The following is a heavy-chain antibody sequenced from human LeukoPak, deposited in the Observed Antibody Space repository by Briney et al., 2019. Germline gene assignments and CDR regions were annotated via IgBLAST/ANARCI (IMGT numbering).Heavy chain of an antibody. CDR2: ISSISSYI. V-gene: IGHV3-21*01. D-gene: IGHD1/OR15-1a*01. CDR3: ARVSEHLGPVAFDI. J-gene: IGHJ3*02. CDR1: GFTFSSYR. Sequence: GGSLRLSCAASGFTFSSYRMDWVRQAPGKGMEWVSSISSISSYIYYADSVKGRFTITRDNAKNSLYLQMNSLRAEDTAVYYCARVSEHLGPVAFDIWGQGTMVTVSS.